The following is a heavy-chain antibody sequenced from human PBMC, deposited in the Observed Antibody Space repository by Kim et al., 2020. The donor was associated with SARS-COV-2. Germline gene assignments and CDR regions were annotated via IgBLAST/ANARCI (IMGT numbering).Heavy chain of an antibody. J-gene: IGHJ2*01. CDR3: ARDSRWVLWPGGYFDL. D-gene: IGHD3-10*01. CDR2: INAGNGNT. Sequence: ASVKVSCKASGYTFTSYAMHWVRQAPGQRLEWMGWINAGNGNTKYSQKFQGRVTITRDTSASTAYMELSSLRSEDTAVYYCARDSRWVLWPGGYFDLWGRGTLVTVSS. V-gene: IGHV1-3*01. CDR1: GYTFTSYA.